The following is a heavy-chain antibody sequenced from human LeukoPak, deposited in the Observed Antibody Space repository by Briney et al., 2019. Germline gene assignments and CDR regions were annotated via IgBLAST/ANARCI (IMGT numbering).Heavy chain of an antibody. CDR2: ISSSSSTI. D-gene: IGHD3-3*01. J-gene: IGHJ3*02. Sequence: GGSLRLSCAASGFTFSSYSMNWVRQAPGKGLEWVSYISSSSSTIYYADSVKGRFTISRDNAKNSVYLQMNSLRDEDTAVYYCARESWSDSVAFDIWGRGTMVIVSS. CDR1: GFTFSSYS. V-gene: IGHV3-48*02. CDR3: ARESWSDSVAFDI.